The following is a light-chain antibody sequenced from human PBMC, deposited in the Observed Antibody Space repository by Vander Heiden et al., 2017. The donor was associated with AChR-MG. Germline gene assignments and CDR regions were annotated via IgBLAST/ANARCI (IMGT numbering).Light chain of an antibody. CDR3: QHEDTTPRT. J-gene: IGKJ2*02. CDR1: QSVLYRSHNKYY. Sequence: DIVMTQSPDSLAVSLAERATINCKSSQSVLYRSHNKYYLAWYQQKPGQPPKLLIDRQCNRQSGVPDRQSESRSGTDFTLTIRSLQVEEVAVYLFQHEDTTPRTFGQRTKLELK. CDR2: RQC. V-gene: IGKV4-1*01.